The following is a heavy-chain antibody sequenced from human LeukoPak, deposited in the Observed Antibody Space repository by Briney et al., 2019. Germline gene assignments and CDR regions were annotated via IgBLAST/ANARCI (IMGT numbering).Heavy chain of an antibody. CDR3: ARFGAPSYYGSGSYYNL. D-gene: IGHD3-10*01. Sequence: SQTLSLTYAISGASVSSNSAAWNWIRQSPSSGLEWLGRTYYRSKWYNDYAVSVKSRITINPDTSKNQFSLQLNSVTPEDTAVYYCARFGAPSYYGSGSYYNLWGQGTLVTVSS. CDR1: GASVSSNSAA. CDR2: TYYRSKWYN. V-gene: IGHV6-1*01. J-gene: IGHJ4*02.